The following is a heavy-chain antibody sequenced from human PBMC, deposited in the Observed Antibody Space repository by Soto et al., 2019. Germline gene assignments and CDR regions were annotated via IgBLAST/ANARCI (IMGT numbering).Heavy chain of an antibody. J-gene: IGHJ5*02. CDR1: GGSFSGYY. V-gene: IGHV4-34*01. Sequence: PSETLSLTCAVYGGSFSGYYWSWIRQPPGKGLEWIGEINHSGSTNYNPSLKSRVTISVDTSKNQFSLKLSSVTAADTAVYYCARVHSSSWYGNWFDPWGQGTLVTVHS. CDR2: INHSGST. D-gene: IGHD6-13*01. CDR3: ARVHSSSWYGNWFDP.